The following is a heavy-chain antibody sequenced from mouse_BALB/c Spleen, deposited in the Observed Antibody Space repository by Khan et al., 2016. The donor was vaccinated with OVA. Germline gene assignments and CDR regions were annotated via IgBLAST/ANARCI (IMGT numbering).Heavy chain of an antibody. Sequence: EVQLQESGPGLVKPSQSLSLTCSVTGYSITSGYFWNWIRQFPGNNLEWMGYIRYDGNSNYNPSLQNRISITRDTSKNHFFLKLNSVTPENTATYYCARGGSSGPAWVAYWGQGTLVTVSA. J-gene: IGHJ3*01. CDR3: ARGGSSGPAWVAY. CDR1: GYSITSGYF. D-gene: IGHD3-1*01. V-gene: IGHV3-6*02. CDR2: IRYDGNS.